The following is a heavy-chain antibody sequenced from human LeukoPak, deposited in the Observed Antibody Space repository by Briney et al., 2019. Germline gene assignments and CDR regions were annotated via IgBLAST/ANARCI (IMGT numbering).Heavy chain of an antibody. CDR3: ARGRVATIALSY. CDR1: GHTFTTYA. V-gene: IGHV1-3*01. J-gene: IGHJ4*02. Sequence: ASVKVSCKASGHTFTTYAMHWVRQAPGQRLEWMAWINGGNGNTKYSQKFHGRVIITRDTSASTVYMELSSLRSEDTAVYYCARGRVATIALSYWGQGTLVTVSS. CDR2: INGGNGNT. D-gene: IGHD5-12*01.